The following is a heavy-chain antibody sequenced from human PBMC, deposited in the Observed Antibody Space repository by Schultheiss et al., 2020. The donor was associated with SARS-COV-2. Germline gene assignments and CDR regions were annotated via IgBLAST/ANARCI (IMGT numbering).Heavy chain of an antibody. J-gene: IGHJ3*02. CDR1: GGSFSPYY. D-gene: IGHD6-13*01. CDR3: ASRYSSSWGDAFDI. Sequence: SETLSLTCAVYGGSFSPYYWSWIRQPPGKGLEWIGEINHSGSTNYNPSLKSRVTISVDTSKNQFSLKLSSVTAADTAVYYCASRYSSSWGDAFDIWGQGTMVTVSS. CDR2: INHSGST. V-gene: IGHV4-34*01.